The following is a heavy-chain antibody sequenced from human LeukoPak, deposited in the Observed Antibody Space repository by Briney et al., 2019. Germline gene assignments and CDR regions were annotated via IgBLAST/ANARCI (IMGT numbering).Heavy chain of an antibody. CDR1: GGSFSGYY. V-gene: IGHV4-34*01. CDR3: ARDRSPYSSSWGLYY. Sequence: SETLSLTCAVYGGSFSGYYWSWIRQPPGKGLEWIGEINHSGSTNYNPSLKSRVTMSVDTSKNQFSLKLSSVTAADTAVYYCARDRSPYSSSWGLYYWGQGTLVTVSS. D-gene: IGHD6-13*01. J-gene: IGHJ4*02. CDR2: INHSGST.